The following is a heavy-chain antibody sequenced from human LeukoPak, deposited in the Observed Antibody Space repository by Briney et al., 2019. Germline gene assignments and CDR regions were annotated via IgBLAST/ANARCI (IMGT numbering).Heavy chain of an antibody. CDR1: GYSFTSYW. Sequence: GESLKISCKGSGYSFTSYWIGWVRQMPGKGLEWMGIIYPGDSDTRYSPSFQGQVTISADKSISTAYLQWSSLKASDTAMYYCARRTVPGMVRGSIGAFDIWGQGTMVTVSS. CDR3: ARRTVPGMVRGSIGAFDI. V-gene: IGHV5-51*01. D-gene: IGHD3-10*01. CDR2: IYPGDSDT. J-gene: IGHJ3*02.